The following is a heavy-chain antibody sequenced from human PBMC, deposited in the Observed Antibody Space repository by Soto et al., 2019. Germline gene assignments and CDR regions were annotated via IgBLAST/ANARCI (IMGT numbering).Heavy chain of an antibody. CDR1: GGTFSSYA. V-gene: IGHV1-69*13. D-gene: IGHD3-16*01. CDR3: ARERSQCSYACDY. Sequence: GSSVQVSCEASGGTFSSYAISWVRQAPGQGLEWMGGIIPIFGTANYAQKFQGRVTITADESTSTAYMELSSLRSEDTAVYDCARERSQCSYACDYWRHGTLVIVSS. J-gene: IGHJ4*01. CDR2: IIPIFGTA.